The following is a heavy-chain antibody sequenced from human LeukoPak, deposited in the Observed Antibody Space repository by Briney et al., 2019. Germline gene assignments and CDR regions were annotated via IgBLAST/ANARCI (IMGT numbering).Heavy chain of an antibody. J-gene: IGHJ6*02. CDR1: GGTFSSYA. Sequence: SVKVSCKASGGTFSSYAISWVQQAPGQGLEWMGRIIPIFGIANYAQKFQGRVTITADKSTSTAYMELSSLRSEDTAVYYCAREQWPNYYGMDVWGQGTTVTVSS. CDR2: IIPIFGIA. V-gene: IGHV1-69*04. D-gene: IGHD6-19*01. CDR3: AREQWPNYYGMDV.